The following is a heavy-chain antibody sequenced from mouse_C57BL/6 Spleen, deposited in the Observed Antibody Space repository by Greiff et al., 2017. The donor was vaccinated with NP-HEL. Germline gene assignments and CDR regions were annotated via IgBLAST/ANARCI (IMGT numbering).Heavy chain of an antibody. CDR1: GYTFTNYW. V-gene: IGHV1-63*01. CDR3: ARWEYYGSSYGGYFDV. J-gene: IGHJ1*03. CDR2: IYPGGGYT. Sequence: QVQLKESGAELVRPGTSVKMSCKASGYTFTNYWIGWAKQRPGHGLEWIGDIYPGGGYTNYNEKFKGKATLTADKSSSTAYMQFSSLTSEDSAIYYCARWEYYGSSYGGYFDVWGTGTTVTVSS. D-gene: IGHD1-1*01.